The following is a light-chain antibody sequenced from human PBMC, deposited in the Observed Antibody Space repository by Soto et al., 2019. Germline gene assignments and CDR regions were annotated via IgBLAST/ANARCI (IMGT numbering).Light chain of an antibody. CDR2: STS. CDR3: LLYHSGPYV. CDR1: TGAVTSDFH. Sequence: QTVVTQEPSLTVSPGGTVTLTCGSSTGAVTSDFHPNWFQQKPGQAPRALISSTSNKHSWTPARFSGSLLGGKAALTVSGVQPEDEAEYYCLLYHSGPYVFGTGTKLTVL. J-gene: IGLJ1*01. V-gene: IGLV7-43*01.